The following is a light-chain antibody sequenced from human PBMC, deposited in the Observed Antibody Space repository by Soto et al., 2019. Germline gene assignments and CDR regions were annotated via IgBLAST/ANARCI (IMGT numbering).Light chain of an antibody. V-gene: IGLV2-23*02. Sequence: QSALTQPPSVSGSPGQSVTISCTGTSSDVGSYNRVSWYQQPPGTAPKLMIYEVSKRPSGVSNRFSGSKSGNTASLTISGLQAEDEADYYCCSYAGSSTVFGGGTKVTVL. J-gene: IGLJ2*01. CDR1: SSDVGSYNR. CDR2: EVS. CDR3: CSYAGSSTV.